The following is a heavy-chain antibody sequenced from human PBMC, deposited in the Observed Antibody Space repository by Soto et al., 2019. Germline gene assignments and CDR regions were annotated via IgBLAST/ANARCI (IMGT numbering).Heavy chain of an antibody. CDR1: GFTFSSYS. CDR2: ISSSSSTI. D-gene: IGHD4-17*01. V-gene: IGHV3-48*01. J-gene: IGHJ3*02. CDR3: AGPDYGDYWDAFDI. Sequence: EVQLVESGGGLVQPGGSLRLSCAASGFTFSSYSMNWVGQAPGKGLEWVSYISSSSSTIYYADSVKGRFTISRDNAKNSLYLQMNSLRAEDTAVYYCAGPDYGDYWDAFDIWGQGTMVTVSS.